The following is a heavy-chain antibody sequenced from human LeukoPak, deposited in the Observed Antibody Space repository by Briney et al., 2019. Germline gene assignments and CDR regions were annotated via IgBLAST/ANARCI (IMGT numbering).Heavy chain of an antibody. J-gene: IGHJ3*02. V-gene: IGHV3-11*04. Sequence: GGSLRLSCAASGFTFSDYYMSWIRQAPGKGLEWVSYISSSGSTIYYADSVKGRFTISRDNAKNSLYLQMNSLRAEDTAVYYCARDYYYDSSGYYASDIWGQGTMVTVSS. CDR3: ARDYYYDSSGYYASDI. D-gene: IGHD3-22*01. CDR2: ISSSGSTI. CDR1: GFTFSDYY.